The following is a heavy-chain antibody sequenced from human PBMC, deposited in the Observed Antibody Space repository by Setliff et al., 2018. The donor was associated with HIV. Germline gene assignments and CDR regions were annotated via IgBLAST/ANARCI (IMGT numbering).Heavy chain of an antibody. CDR1: GYTFTDYY. V-gene: IGHV1-69-2*01. CDR2: VDPEDGET. Sequence: ASVKVSCKSSGYTFTDYYIHWVQQAPGNGLEWMGRVDPEDGETIYAERFQGRVTITADTSTDTSYMELSSLRSEDTAVYYCATGAETYSSSWEAYYMDVWGKGTTVTVSS. CDR3: ATGAETYSSSWEAYYMDV. J-gene: IGHJ6*03. D-gene: IGHD6-13*01.